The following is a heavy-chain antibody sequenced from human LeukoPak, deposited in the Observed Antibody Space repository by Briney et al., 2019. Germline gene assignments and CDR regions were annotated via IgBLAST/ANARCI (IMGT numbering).Heavy chain of an antibody. CDR1: GFTFSTYA. J-gene: IGHJ4*02. D-gene: IGHD5-12*01. Sequence: GGSLRLSCAASGFTFSTYAMSWVRQAPGKGLEWVSAISDSGGSTYYADSVKGRFTISRNNFKNSLYLQMNSLRAEDTAVYYCARDSGYDYWGQGTLVTVSS. CDR3: ARDSGYDY. CDR2: ISDSGGST. V-gene: IGHV3-23*01.